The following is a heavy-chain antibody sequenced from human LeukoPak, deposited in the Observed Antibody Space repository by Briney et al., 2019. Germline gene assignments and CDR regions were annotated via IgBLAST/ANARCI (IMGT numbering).Heavy chain of an antibody. CDR2: IIPIFGTA. V-gene: IGHV1-69*05. J-gene: IGHJ4*02. CDR1: GGTFSSYA. Sequence: SVKVSCKASGGTFSSYAISWVRQAPGQGLEWMGGIIPIFGTANYAQKFQGRVTITTDESTSTAYMELSSQRSEDTAVYYCARSAMVRGVFDYWGQGTLVTVSS. CDR3: ARSAMVRGVFDY. D-gene: IGHD3-10*01.